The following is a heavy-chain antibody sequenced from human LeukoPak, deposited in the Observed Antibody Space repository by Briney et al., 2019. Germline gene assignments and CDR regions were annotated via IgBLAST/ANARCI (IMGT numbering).Heavy chain of an antibody. CDR3: ALGTINKDYYFGMDV. CDR2: ISNSGSTV. V-gene: IGHV3-11*01. D-gene: IGHD2-8*01. J-gene: IGHJ6*02. CDR1: GFTFSDYY. Sequence: GGSLRLSCAASGFTFSDYYMTWIRQAPGKGLEWPSYISNSGSTVFYADSIMGRFTVSRDNAKRSLYLQIESLRDDDTAVYHCALGTINKDYYFGMDVWGQGTTVTVSS.